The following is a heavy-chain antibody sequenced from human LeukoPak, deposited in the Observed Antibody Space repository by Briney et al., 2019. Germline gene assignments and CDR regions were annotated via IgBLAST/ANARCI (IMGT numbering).Heavy chain of an antibody. Sequence: PGGSLRLSCAASGFTFSGYWMHWVRPAPGKGLVWVSRISTDGSSNTYADSVKGRFTISRDNAKNPLYLQMNSLRAEDTAVYYCARGRLTSSWYYFDYWGQGTLVTVSS. V-gene: IGHV3-74*01. CDR2: ISTDGSSN. D-gene: IGHD6-19*01. J-gene: IGHJ4*02. CDR1: GFTFSGYW. CDR3: ARGRLTSSWYYFDY.